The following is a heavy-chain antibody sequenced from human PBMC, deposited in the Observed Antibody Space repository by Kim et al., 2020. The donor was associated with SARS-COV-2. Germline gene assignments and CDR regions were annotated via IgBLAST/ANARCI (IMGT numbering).Heavy chain of an antibody. J-gene: IGHJ4*02. CDR2: ISGSGGST. CDR3: AKEPNPRDYDYIWGSYRLAGSPTGETDY. Sequence: GGSLRLSCAASGFTFSSYAMSWVRQAPGKGLEWVSAISGSGGSTYYADSVKGRFTISRDNSKNTLYLQMNSLRAEDTAVYYCAKEPNPRDYDYIWGSYRLAGSPTGETDYWGQGTLVTVSS. V-gene: IGHV3-23*01. CDR1: GFTFSSYA. D-gene: IGHD3-16*02.